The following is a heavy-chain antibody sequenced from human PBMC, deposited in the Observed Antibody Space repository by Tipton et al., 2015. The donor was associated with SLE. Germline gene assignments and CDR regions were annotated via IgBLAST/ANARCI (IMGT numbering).Heavy chain of an antibody. CDR1: GFTFDDYA. V-gene: IGHV3-43D*04. CDR2: ISWDGGST. D-gene: IGHD6-13*01. Sequence: QLVQSGGVVVQPGGSLRLSCAASGFTFDDYAMHWVRQAPGKGLEWVPLISWDGGSTYYADSVKGRFTISRDNSKNSLYLQMNSLRAEDTALYYCAKPAPTRGIPNSRTTRKRGPIAAAGTGYYFDYWGQGTLVTVSS. J-gene: IGHJ4*02. CDR3: AKPAPTRGIPNSRTTRKRGPIAAAGTGYYFDY.